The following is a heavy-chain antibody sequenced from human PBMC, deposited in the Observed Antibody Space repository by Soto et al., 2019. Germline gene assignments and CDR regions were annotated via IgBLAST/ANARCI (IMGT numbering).Heavy chain of an antibody. CDR1: GGSINGGGYY. Sequence: QVQLQESGPGLVKPSQTLSLTCTVPGGSINGGGYYWTWIRQHPGKGLEWFGNIYNSGTTYYNPSLEGRVSISIDMSKNQFALKVTSVTAADSAVYYWARGRGYSDQNFFDLWGQGIRVTVSS. D-gene: IGHD6-25*01. CDR3: ARGRGYSDQNFFDL. CDR2: IYNSGTT. V-gene: IGHV4-31*03. J-gene: IGHJ5*02.